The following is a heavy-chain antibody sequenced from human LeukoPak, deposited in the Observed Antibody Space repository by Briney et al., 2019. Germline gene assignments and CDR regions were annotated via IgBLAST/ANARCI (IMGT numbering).Heavy chain of an antibody. CDR2: IYYSGST. Sequence: SETLSLTCTVSGGSISSSSYYWGWIRQPPGKGLEWIGSIYYSGSTYYNPSLKSRVTISVDTSKNQFSLKLSSVTAADTAVYYCARSPRVPAPRVDYFDYWGQGTLVTVSS. CDR3: ARSPRVPAPRVDYFDY. D-gene: IGHD2-2*01. J-gene: IGHJ4*02. CDR1: GGSISSSSYY. V-gene: IGHV4-39*01.